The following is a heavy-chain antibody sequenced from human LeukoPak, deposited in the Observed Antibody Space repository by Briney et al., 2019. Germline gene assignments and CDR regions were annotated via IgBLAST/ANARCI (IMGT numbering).Heavy chain of an antibody. J-gene: IGHJ6*02. CDR3: ARELRRDYGMDV. V-gene: IGHV3-66*01. CDR2: IYSGGST. D-gene: IGHD2-15*01. CDR1: GFTVNNNY. Sequence: GGSLRPSCAASGFTVNNNYMTWVRQAPGKGLEWVSIIYSGGSTFYADSVKGRFTISRDNSKSTLFLQMNSLRVDDTAIYYCARELRRDYGMDVWGQGTTVTVSS.